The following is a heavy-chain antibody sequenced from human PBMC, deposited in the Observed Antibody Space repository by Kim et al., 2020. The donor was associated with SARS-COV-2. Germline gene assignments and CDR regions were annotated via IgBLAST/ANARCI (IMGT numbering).Heavy chain of an antibody. CDR1: GFTFSSYD. Sequence: GGSLRLSCAASGFTFSSYDMHWVRQGTGKGLEWVSVIGTAGDPYYPGSVKGRFTISRENAKNSLYLQMDSLRAGDTAVYYCARGGIVTAGIPYYYGMDVWGQGTTVTVSS. CDR3: ARGGIVTAGIPYYYGMDV. V-gene: IGHV3-13*05. J-gene: IGHJ6*02. D-gene: IGHD6-13*01. CDR2: IGTAGDP.